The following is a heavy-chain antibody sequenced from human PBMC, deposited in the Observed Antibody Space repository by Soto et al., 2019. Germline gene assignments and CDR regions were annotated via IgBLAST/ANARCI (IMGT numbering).Heavy chain of an antibody. CDR2: IDWDDDK. V-gene: IGHV2-70*01. CDR1: GFSLSTSGMC. Sequence: SGPTLENPTQTLTLTCTFSGFSLSTSGMCVSWIRQPPGKALEWLALIDWDDDKYYSTSLKTRLTISKDTSKNQVVLTMTNMDPVDTATYYCARIIEAAAGISYYGMDVWGQGTTVTVSS. D-gene: IGHD6-13*01. J-gene: IGHJ6*02. CDR3: ARIIEAAAGISYYGMDV.